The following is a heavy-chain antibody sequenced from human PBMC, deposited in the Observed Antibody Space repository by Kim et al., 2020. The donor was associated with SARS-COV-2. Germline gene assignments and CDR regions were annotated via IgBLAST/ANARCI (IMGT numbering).Heavy chain of an antibody. Sequence: GGSLRLSCAASGFTFSSYWMHWVRQAPGKGLVWVSRINSDGSSTSYADSVKGRFTISRDNAKNTLYLQMNSLRAEDTAVYYCARDMEYCGGDCYETDYWGQGTLVTVSS. CDR2: INSDGSST. CDR3: ARDMEYCGGDCYETDY. V-gene: IGHV3-74*01. CDR1: GFTFSSYW. J-gene: IGHJ4*02. D-gene: IGHD2-21*01.